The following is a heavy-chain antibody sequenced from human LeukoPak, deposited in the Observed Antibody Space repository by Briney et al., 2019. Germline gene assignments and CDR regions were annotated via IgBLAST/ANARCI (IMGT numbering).Heavy chain of an antibody. D-gene: IGHD3-22*01. CDR1: GFTFSSHG. CDR3: AREDSSGLVDY. CDR2: IWYDGSNK. Sequence: GRSLRLSCAASGFTFSSHGMHWVRQAPGKGLEWVAVIWYDGSNKYYADSVKGRFTISRDNSKNTLYLQMNSLRAEDTAVYYCAREDSSGLVDYWGQGTLVTVSS. J-gene: IGHJ4*02. V-gene: IGHV3-33*08.